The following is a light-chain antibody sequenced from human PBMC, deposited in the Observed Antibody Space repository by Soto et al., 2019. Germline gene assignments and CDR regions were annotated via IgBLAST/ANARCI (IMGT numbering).Light chain of an antibody. V-gene: IGKV3-20*01. CDR3: HQYGSSPLT. CDR1: QSVSSSY. CDR2: GAS. Sequence: EIVLTQSPGTLSLSPGERATLSCRASQSVSSSYLAWYQQKSGQAPRLLIYGASSRATGIPDRFSGSGSGTEFTVTISRLEPEDFAVYYCHQYGSSPLTFGGGTKVEIK. J-gene: IGKJ4*01.